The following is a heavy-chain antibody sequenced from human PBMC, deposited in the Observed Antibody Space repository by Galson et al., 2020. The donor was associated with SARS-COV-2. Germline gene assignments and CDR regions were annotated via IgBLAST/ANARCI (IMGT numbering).Heavy chain of an antibody. CDR2: ISYDGSNK. CDR3: ARSAVAAADHEAYDI. D-gene: IGHD6-19*01. CDR1: GFTFSSYA. Sequence: GGSLRLSCAASGFTFSSYAMHWVRQAPGKGLEWVAVISYDGSNKYYADSVKGRFTISRDNSKNTLYLQMNSLSAEDTAVYYCARSAVAAADHEAYDIWCQGTMVTVAS. J-gene: IGHJ3*02. V-gene: IGHV3-30*01.